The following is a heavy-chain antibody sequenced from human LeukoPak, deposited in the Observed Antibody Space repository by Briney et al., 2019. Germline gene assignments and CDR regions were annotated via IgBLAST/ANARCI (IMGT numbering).Heavy chain of an antibody. V-gene: IGHV4-30-4*08. CDR3: AGSAKWEPDGFVY. CDR1: GGSISSGDYY. Sequence: SETLSLTCTVSGGSISSGDYYWSWIRQPPGKGLEWIGYIYYSGSTYYNPSLKSRVTISVDTSKNQFSLKLSSVTAADTAVDYWAGSAKWEPDGFVYWGQGDPVTVSS. J-gene: IGHJ4*02. D-gene: IGHD1-26*01. CDR2: IYYSGST.